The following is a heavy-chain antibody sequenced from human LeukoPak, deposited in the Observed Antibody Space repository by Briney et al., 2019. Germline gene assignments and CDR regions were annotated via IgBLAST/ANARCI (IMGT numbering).Heavy chain of an antibody. V-gene: IGHV1-69*06. Sequence: SVKVSCKASGGTFSSYAISWVRQAPGQGLEWMGGIIPIFGTANYAQKFQGRVTITADKSTSTAYMELSSLRSEDTAVYYCAGTNDYGDFGAFDYWGQGTLVTVSS. D-gene: IGHD4-17*01. CDR1: GGTFSSYA. CDR2: IIPIFGTA. J-gene: IGHJ4*02. CDR3: AGTNDYGDFGAFDY.